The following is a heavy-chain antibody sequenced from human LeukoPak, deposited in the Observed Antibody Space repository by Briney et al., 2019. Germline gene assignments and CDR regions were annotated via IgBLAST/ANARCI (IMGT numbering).Heavy chain of an antibody. Sequence: SETLSLTCAVSGGSFSGYYWSWIRQPPGKGLEWIGDINHSGSTNYNPSLKSRVTISVDTSKNQLYLRLSSVTAADTAVYYCARGMIVAQQPNDAFDIWGQGTMVTVSS. CDR1: GGSFSGYY. D-gene: IGHD3-22*01. CDR3: ARGMIVAQQPNDAFDI. CDR2: INHSGST. V-gene: IGHV4-34*01. J-gene: IGHJ3*02.